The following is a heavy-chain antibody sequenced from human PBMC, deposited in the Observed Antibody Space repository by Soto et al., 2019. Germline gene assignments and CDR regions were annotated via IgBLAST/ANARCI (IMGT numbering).Heavy chain of an antibody. D-gene: IGHD2-15*01. Sequence: SETLSLTCTVSGGSISSYYWSWIRQPPGKGLEWIGYIYYSGSTYYNPSLKIRVTISVDTSKNQFSLKLSSVTAADTAVYYCATPLISGSYMDVWGKGTTVTVSS. CDR2: IYYSGST. J-gene: IGHJ6*03. CDR1: GGSISSYY. CDR3: ATPLISGSYMDV. V-gene: IGHV4-59*08.